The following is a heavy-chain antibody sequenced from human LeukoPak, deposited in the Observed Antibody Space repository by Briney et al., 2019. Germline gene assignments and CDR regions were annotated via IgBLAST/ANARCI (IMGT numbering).Heavy chain of an antibody. D-gene: IGHD3-3*01. CDR2: INHSGST. J-gene: IGHJ5*02. Sequence: SETLSLTCAVYGGSFSGYYWSWIRQPPGKGLEWIGEINHSGSTNYNPSLKSRVTISVDTSKNQFSLKLSSVTAADTAVYYCARVEAEYYDFWSGYPGNWFDPWGQGTLVTVSS. CDR1: GGSFSGYY. V-gene: IGHV4-34*01. CDR3: ARVEAEYYDFWSGYPGNWFDP.